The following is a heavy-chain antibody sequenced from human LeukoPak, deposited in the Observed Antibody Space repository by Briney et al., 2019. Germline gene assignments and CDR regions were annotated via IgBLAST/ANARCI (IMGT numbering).Heavy chain of an antibody. CDR2: INPSGYST. J-gene: IGHJ3*02. D-gene: IGHD3-22*01. CDR3: ARGRNYYDSSDYYEGDAFDI. CDR1: GYTFTSYY. V-gene: IGHV1-46*01. Sequence: GASVKVSCKASGYTFTSYYMHWVRQAPGQGREWMGIINPSGYSTIYAQKFQGRVSMTRDMSTSTVYMELSSLRSEDTAVCYCARGRNYYDSSDYYEGDAFDIWGQGTMVTVSS.